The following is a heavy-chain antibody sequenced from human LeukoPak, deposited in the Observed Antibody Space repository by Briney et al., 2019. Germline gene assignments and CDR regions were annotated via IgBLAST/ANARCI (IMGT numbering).Heavy chain of an antibody. J-gene: IGHJ5*02. V-gene: IGHV3-23*01. Sequence: PGGSLRLSCVASGFTFSIYAMTWVRQPPGKGLEWVSGISGGSESTYYADSVKGRFTISRDNSKNTLYMEMNNLRGADTAVYYCAKGWTAVGSWGQGTRVTVSS. CDR3: AKGWTAVGS. D-gene: IGHD1-26*01. CDR1: GFTFSIYA. CDR2: ISGGSEST.